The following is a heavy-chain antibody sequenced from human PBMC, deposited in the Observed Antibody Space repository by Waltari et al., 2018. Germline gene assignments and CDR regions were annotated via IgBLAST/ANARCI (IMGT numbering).Heavy chain of an antibody. CDR1: GGSFSGYY. D-gene: IGHD3-3*01. CDR3: ARLGERITIFGVVITDAFDI. J-gene: IGHJ3*02. V-gene: IGHV4-34*01. CDR2: INQSGST. Sequence: QVQLQQWGAGLLKPSETLSLTCAVYGGSFSGYYWSWIRQPPGKGLEWIGEINQSGSTNDKPPLKSRVTISVDTSKNQFSLKLSSVTAADTAVYYWARLGERITIFGVVITDAFDIWGQGTMVTVSS.